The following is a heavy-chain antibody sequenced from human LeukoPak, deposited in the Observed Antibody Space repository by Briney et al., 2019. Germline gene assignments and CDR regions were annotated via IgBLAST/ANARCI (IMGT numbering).Heavy chain of an antibody. J-gene: IGHJ5*02. D-gene: IGHD3-3*01. Sequence: GSLRLSCAASGFTFSSYSMNWVRQAPGKGLEWVSSISSSSSYIYYADSVKGRFTISRDNAKNSLYLQMNSLRAEDTAVYYCARGPRFLEWLSHEVPNWFDPWGQGTLVTVSS. CDR2: ISSSSSYI. V-gene: IGHV3-21*01. CDR1: GFTFSSYS. CDR3: ARGPRFLEWLSHEVPNWFDP.